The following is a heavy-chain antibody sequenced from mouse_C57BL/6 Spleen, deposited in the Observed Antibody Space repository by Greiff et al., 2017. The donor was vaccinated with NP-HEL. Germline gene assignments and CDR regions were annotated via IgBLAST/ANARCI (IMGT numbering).Heavy chain of an antibody. CDR2: ISYDGSN. V-gene: IGHV3-6*01. CDR1: GYSITSGYY. CDR3: ARKDYYGSSPFAY. Sequence: ESGPGLVKPSQSLSLTCSVTGYSITSGYYWNWIRQFPGNKLEWMGYISYDGSNNYNPSLKNRISITRDTSKNQFFLKLNSVTTEDTATYYCARKDYYGSSPFAYWGQGTLVTVSA. D-gene: IGHD1-1*01. J-gene: IGHJ3*01.